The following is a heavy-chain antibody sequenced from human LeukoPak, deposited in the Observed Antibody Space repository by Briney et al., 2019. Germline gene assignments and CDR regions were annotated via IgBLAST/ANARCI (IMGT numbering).Heavy chain of an antibody. J-gene: IGHJ4*02. CDR2: ISNSGGST. CDR1: GFTFTTYA. CDR3: AEYYYYDSSGYQQYYFDY. Sequence: GWSLRLSCAASGFTFTTYAMSWVRQAPGKGLEWVSGISNSGGSTYYADSVKGRFTISRDNSKNTLYLQMNSLRAEDTAVYYCAEYYYYDSSGYQQYYFDYWGQGTLVTVSS. V-gene: IGHV3-23*01. D-gene: IGHD3-22*01.